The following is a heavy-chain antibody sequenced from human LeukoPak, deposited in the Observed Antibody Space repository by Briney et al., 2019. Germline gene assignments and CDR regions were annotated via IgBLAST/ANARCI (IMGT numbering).Heavy chain of an antibody. CDR3: ANLAVAWDY. CDR1: GFTFSSYG. CDR2: ISYDGRNI. D-gene: IGHD6-19*01. J-gene: IGHJ4*02. Sequence: AGGSLRLSCAASGFTFSSYGMHWVRQAPGKGLEWVAVISYDGRNIYYADSVKGRFTISRDNSKNTLYLQMNSLRAEDTAVYYCANLAVAWDYWGQGTLVTVSS. V-gene: IGHV3-30*18.